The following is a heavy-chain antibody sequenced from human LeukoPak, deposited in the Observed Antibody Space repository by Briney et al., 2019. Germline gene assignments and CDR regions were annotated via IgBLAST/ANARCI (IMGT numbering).Heavy chain of an antibody. Sequence: ASVKVSCKASGYTFTSYYMHWVRQAPGQGLEWMGIINPSGGSTSYAQKFQGRVTMTRDTSTSTVYMELSSLRSEDTAVYYCASDGGSYGGYLYRDYWGQGTLVTVSS. CDR3: ASDGGSYGGYLYRDY. V-gene: IGHV1-46*01. CDR1: GYTFTSYY. J-gene: IGHJ4*02. CDR2: INPSGGST. D-gene: IGHD5-12*01.